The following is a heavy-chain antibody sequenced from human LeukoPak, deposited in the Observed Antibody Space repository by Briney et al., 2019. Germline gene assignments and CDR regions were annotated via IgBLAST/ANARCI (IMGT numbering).Heavy chain of an antibody. Sequence: SVKVSCKASGGTFSSYAISWERQAPGQGLEWMGGIIPIFGTANYAQKFQGRVTITTDESTSTAYMELSSLRSEDTAVYYCARGLLGYCSSTSCPSAFDIWGQGTMVTVSS. D-gene: IGHD2-2*01. J-gene: IGHJ3*02. V-gene: IGHV1-69*05. CDR2: IIPIFGTA. CDR3: ARGLLGYCSSTSCPSAFDI. CDR1: GGTFSSYA.